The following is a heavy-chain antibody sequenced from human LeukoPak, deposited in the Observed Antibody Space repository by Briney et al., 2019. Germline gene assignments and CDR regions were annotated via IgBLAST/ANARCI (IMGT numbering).Heavy chain of an antibody. V-gene: IGHV1-2*02. CDR1: GYIFTGHY. J-gene: IGHJ4*02. D-gene: IGHD3-3*01. CDR3: AREQSSPHPFWDY. Sequence: GASVKVSCKTSGYIFTGHYMHWVRQALGQGLEWMGWINPNSGDTNYAQKFQGRVTMTRDTSITTTYMELSSLTSDDTAVYYCAREQSSPHPFWDYWGQGTLVTVSS. CDR2: INPNSGDT.